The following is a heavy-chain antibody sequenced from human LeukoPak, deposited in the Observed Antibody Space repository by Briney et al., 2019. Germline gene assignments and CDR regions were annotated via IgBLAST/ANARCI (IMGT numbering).Heavy chain of an antibody. J-gene: IGHJ6*03. CDR3: ARDPHYASVALLGYYMDV. Sequence: PSETLSLTCTVSGGSISSGSYYWSWIRQPAGKGLEWIGRMYTSGSTNYNPSLKSRFTITVDTTKNQFSRKLSSVTAADTAVYYCARDPHYASVALLGYYMDVWGKGTTVTISS. CDR2: MYTSGST. D-gene: IGHD6-19*01. CDR1: GGSISSGSYY. V-gene: IGHV4-61*02.